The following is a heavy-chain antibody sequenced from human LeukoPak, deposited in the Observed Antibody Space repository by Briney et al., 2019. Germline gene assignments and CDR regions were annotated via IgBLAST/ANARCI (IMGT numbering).Heavy chain of an antibody. J-gene: IGHJ4*02. CDR2: IISSGTNI. CDR1: GFTFSPYT. D-gene: IGHD6-19*01. CDR3: ARGKYSSAWSDY. V-gene: IGHV3-21*01. Sequence: SGGSLRLSCAASGFTFSPYTMNWVSQAPGKRLEWVSSIISSGTNIYYADGVKGRFTISRDNAKNSLYLQMNSLRADDTAVYYCARGKYSSAWSDYWGQGTLVTVSS.